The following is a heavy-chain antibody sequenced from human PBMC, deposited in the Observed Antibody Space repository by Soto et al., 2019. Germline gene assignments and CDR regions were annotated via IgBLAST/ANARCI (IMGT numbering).Heavy chain of an antibody. CDR1: GGSINTFY. CDR3: AREGSYSAYNFAHGIQLWSFDF. D-gene: IGHD5-12*01. V-gene: IGHV4-4*07. J-gene: IGHJ4*02. CDR2: IFSSGST. Sequence: SGTLSLTGTVSGGSINTFYWSWVRQPAWKGLEWIGRIFSSGSTSFNPSLESRVAMSVDTSKNHFSLNLSSVTAADMAVYYCAREGSYSAYNFAHGIQLWSFDFWGQGALVTVS.